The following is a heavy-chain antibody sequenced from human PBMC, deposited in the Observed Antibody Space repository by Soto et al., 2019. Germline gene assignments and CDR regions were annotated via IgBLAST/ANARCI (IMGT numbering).Heavy chain of an antibody. CDR1: GGTFSSYA. V-gene: IGHV1-69*01. Sequence: QVQLVQSGAEVKKPGSSVKVSCKASGGTFSSYAISWVRQAPGQGLEWMGGIIPIFGTANYAQKFQGRVTITADESTSTAYMELSSLISEDTAVYYCARGSSSYYYYGMDVWGQGTTVTVSS. CDR3: ARGSSSYYYYGMDV. CDR2: IIPIFGTA. J-gene: IGHJ6*02.